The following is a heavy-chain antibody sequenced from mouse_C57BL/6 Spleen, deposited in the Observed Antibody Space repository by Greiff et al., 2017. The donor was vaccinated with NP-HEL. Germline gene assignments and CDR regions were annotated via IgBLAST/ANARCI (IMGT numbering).Heavy chain of an antibody. CDR3: ARKDYDSAWFAY. Sequence: QVQLKESGAELARPGASVKLYCKASGYTFTSYGISWVKQRTGQGLEWIGEIYPRSGNTYYNEKFKGKATLTADKSSSTAYMELRSLTSEDSAVYFCARKDYDSAWFAYWGQGTLVTVSA. D-gene: IGHD2-4*01. V-gene: IGHV1-81*01. CDR1: GYTFTSYG. CDR2: IYPRSGNT. J-gene: IGHJ3*01.